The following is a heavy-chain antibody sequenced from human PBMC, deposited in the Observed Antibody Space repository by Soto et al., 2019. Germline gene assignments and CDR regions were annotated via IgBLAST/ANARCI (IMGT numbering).Heavy chain of an antibody. CDR2: INPDSGGT. CDR3: ASDIVVVPAATLGGMDV. CDR1: GYSFTGYY. V-gene: IGHV1-2*02. J-gene: IGHJ6*02. Sequence: QVQLVQSGAEVKKPGASVKVSCKTSGYSFTGYYMHWVRQAPGQGLEWVGWINPDSGGTHYAQKFQGRVTMTRDTSISTAYMELSRLRSDDTAVYYCASDIVVVPAATLGGMDVWGQGTTVTVSS. D-gene: IGHD2-2*01.